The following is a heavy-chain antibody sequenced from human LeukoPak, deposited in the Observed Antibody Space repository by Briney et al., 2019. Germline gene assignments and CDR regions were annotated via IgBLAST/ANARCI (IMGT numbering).Heavy chain of an antibody. D-gene: IGHD5-24*01. CDR3: ARAEDGYQIDY. Sequence: SETLSLTCTVSGGSISSSSYFWGWIRQPPGKGLEWIGTIYYSGSTYHNPSLKSRVTISVDTSKNQFSLKVYSVTAADTAVYYCARAEDGYQIDYWGQGTLVTVSS. V-gene: IGHV4-39*07. CDR2: IYYSGST. J-gene: IGHJ4*02. CDR1: GGSISSSSYF.